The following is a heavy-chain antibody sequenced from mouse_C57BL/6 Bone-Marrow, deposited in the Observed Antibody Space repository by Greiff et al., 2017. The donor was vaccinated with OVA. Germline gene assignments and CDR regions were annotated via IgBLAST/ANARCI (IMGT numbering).Heavy chain of an antibody. V-gene: IGHV1-82*01. Sequence: VKLQESGPELVKPGASVKISCKASGYAFSSSWMNWVKQRPGKGLEWIGRIYPGDGDTNYNGKFKGKATLTADKSSSTAYMQLSSLTSEDSAVYFCARGGLTGYFDYWGQGTTLTVSS. CDR3: ARGGLTGYFDY. D-gene: IGHD4-1*01. CDR2: IYPGDGDT. J-gene: IGHJ2*01. CDR1: GYAFSSSW.